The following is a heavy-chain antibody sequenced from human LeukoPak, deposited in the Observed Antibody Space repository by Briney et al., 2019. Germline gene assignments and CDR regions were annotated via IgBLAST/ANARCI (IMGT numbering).Heavy chain of an antibody. CDR3: ARERSGSYDEHFDY. Sequence: SETLSLTCTVSGGSISSGGYYWSWIRQPAGKGLEWIGRIYTSGSTDYNPSLKSRVTISFDTSKNQFSLRLSSVTAADTAVYYCARERSGSYDEHFDYWGQGTLVTVSS. J-gene: IGHJ4*02. CDR1: GGSISSGGYY. V-gene: IGHV4-61*02. CDR2: IYTSGST. D-gene: IGHD3-10*01.